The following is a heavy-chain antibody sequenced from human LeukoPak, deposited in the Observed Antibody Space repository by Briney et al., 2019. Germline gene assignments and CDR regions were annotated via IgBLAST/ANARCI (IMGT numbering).Heavy chain of an antibody. V-gene: IGHV1-2*02. D-gene: IGHD3-3*01. Sequence: ASVKVSCKASGYTFTGRYLHWVRQAPGQGLEYMGWINPKSGGTNYAQNFQGRVTVTRDTSINTAYMELSRLTSDDTAIYYCARVDDGSGYRHIDYRGQGTLVIVSS. J-gene: IGHJ4*02. CDR2: INPKSGGT. CDR3: ARVDDGSGYRHIDY. CDR1: GYTFTGRY.